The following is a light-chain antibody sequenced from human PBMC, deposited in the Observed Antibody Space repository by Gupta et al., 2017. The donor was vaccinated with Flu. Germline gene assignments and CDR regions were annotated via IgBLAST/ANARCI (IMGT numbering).Light chain of an antibody. CDR3: QSYDSSRSGRV. Sequence: QSVLTQPPSVSGAPGQRVTISCTGSSSNIGAGYDVHWYQQLPGTAPKLLIYGNSNRPSGVPDRFSGSKSGTSAYLAITGLQAEDEADYYCQSYDSSRSGRVFGGGTKLTVL. J-gene: IGLJ3*02. CDR2: GNS. CDR1: SSNIGAGYD. V-gene: IGLV1-40*01.